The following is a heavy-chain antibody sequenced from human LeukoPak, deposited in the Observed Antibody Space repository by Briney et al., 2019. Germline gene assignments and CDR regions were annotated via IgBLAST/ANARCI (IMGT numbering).Heavy chain of an antibody. Sequence: SETLSLTCTVSGASISSSTDYWGWIRQPPGKGLEWIANIYYSGSTYYNPPLKSRVTISVDTSKNQFSLKLSSVTAADTAVYYCARNRDYYYYYMDVWGKGTTVTISS. CDR2: IYYSGST. CDR3: ARNRDYYYYYMDV. D-gene: IGHD3-10*01. CDR1: GASISSSTDY. J-gene: IGHJ6*03. V-gene: IGHV4-39*07.